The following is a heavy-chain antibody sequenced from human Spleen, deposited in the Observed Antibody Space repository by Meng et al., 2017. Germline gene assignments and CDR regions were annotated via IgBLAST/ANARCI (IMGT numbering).Heavy chain of an antibody. J-gene: IGHJ4*02. CDR1: GYTSTGYN. CDR3: ARQYSSSLRIFDY. V-gene: IGHV1-2*06. D-gene: IGHD6-6*01. Sequence: VQMVQCGVEVKKAGASLKGSVQASGYTSTGYNMHWVRQAPGQGLEWMGRINPNSGGTNYAQKFQGRVTMTRDTSISTAYMELSRLRSDDTAVYYCARQYSSSLRIFDYWGQGTLVTASS. CDR2: INPNSGGT.